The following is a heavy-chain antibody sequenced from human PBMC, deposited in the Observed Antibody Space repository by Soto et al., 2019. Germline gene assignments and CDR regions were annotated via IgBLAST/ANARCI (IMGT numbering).Heavy chain of an antibody. Sequence: ASVKVSCKASGYTFTSYAMHWVRQAPGQRLEWMGWINAGNGNTKYPQKFQGRVTITRDTSASTAYMGLSSLRSEDTAVYYCARGPYGDSFVDYWGQGTLVTVSS. CDR2: INAGNGNT. CDR3: ARGPYGDSFVDY. V-gene: IGHV1-3*01. CDR1: GYTFTSYA. D-gene: IGHD4-17*01. J-gene: IGHJ4*02.